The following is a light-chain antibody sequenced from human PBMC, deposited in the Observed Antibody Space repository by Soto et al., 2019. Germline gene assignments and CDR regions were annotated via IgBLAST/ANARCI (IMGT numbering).Light chain of an antibody. CDR1: SSDVGGYHY. CDR3: SSYTSSSTYML. J-gene: IGLJ2*01. V-gene: IGLV2-14*01. Sequence: QSALTQPASVSGSPGQSITISCTGTSSDVGGYHYVSWYQQHPGKAPKIMIYEVSNRPSGVSNRFSGSKSGNTASLTISGLQADDEADYYCSSYTSSSTYMLFGGGTKLTVL. CDR2: EVS.